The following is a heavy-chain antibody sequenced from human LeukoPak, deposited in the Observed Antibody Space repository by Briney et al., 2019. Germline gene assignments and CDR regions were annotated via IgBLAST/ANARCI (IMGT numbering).Heavy chain of an antibody. CDR2: ISWNSGSI. J-gene: IGHJ6*02. Sequence: PGGSLRLSCAASGFTFDDYAMHWVRQAPGKGLEWVSGISWNSGSIGYADSVKGRFTISRDNAKNSLYLQMNSLRAEDTALYYCAKGGSSSWFSADYYYYYGMDVWGQGTTVTVSS. CDR3: AKGGSSSWFSADYYYYYGMDV. CDR1: GFTFDDYA. V-gene: IGHV3-9*01. D-gene: IGHD6-13*01.